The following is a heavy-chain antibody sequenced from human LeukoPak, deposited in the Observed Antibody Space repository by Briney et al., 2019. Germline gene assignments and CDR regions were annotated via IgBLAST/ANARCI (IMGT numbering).Heavy chain of an antibody. CDR3: AKKHQLVGMYNWFDP. Sequence: GGSLRLSCGASGFTLSSYWMHWVRQAPGKGLVWISRINSDGSTTSYADSVKGRFTISRDNAKNTLYLQMNSLRTEDTAVYYCAKKHQLVGMYNWFDPWGQGTLVTVSS. D-gene: IGHD6-6*01. CDR2: INSDGSTT. CDR1: GFTLSSYW. V-gene: IGHV3-74*01. J-gene: IGHJ5*02.